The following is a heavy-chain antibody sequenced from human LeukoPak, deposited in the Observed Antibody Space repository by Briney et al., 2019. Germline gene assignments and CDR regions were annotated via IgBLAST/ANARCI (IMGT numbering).Heavy chain of an antibody. Sequence: ASVKVSCKVSGYTLTELSMHWVRQAPGKGLEWMGGFDPEDGETIYAQKFRGRVTMTEDTSTDTAYMELSSLRSEGTAVYYCATAPPFFYDSSGYNYFDYWGQGTLVTVSS. V-gene: IGHV1-24*01. J-gene: IGHJ4*02. CDR3: ATAPPFFYDSSGYNYFDY. CDR1: GYTLTELS. CDR2: FDPEDGET. D-gene: IGHD3-22*01.